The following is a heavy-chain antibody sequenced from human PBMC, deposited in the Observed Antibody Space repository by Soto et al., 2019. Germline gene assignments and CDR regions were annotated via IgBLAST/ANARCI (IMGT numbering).Heavy chain of an antibody. V-gene: IGHV3-30*18. J-gene: IGHJ4*02. CDR2: ISYDGSNK. D-gene: IGHD2-15*01. Sequence: QVQLVESGGGVVQPGRSLRLSCAASGFTFSSYDMHWVRQAPGKGLEWVAAISYDGSNKYYADSVKGRFTISRDNSKNTLYLQMNSLRAEETAVYYCAKVLVGRWSRKNGSGGTHYWGQGTLVTVSS. CDR1: GFTFSSYD. CDR3: AKVLVGRWSRKNGSGGTHY.